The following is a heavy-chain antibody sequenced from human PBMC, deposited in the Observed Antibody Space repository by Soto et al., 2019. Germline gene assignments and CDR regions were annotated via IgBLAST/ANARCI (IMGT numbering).Heavy chain of an antibody. D-gene: IGHD3-22*01. Sequence: EVPLFESGGGLVQPGGSLRLSCAASGFTFSSYAMSWVRQAPGKGLEWVSAISGSGGSTYYGDSVKGLFTISRNNSKNTLYLQMNSMRADTTAVYYCANRYDNSGYYYAFDIWGQGTMVAVSS. CDR1: GFTFSSYA. J-gene: IGHJ3*02. CDR3: ANRYDNSGYYYAFDI. V-gene: IGHV3-23*01. CDR2: ISGSGGST.